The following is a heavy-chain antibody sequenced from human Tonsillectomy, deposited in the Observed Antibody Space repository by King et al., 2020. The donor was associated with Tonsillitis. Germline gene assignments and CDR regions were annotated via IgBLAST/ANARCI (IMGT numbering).Heavy chain of an antibody. CDR2: SYYSGST. CDR1: GGSISSGGYY. D-gene: IGHD3-22*01. CDR3: ASSYDSSGYYYSLHFQH. V-gene: IGHV4-31*03. J-gene: IGHJ1*01. Sequence: VQLQESGPGLVKPSQTLSLTCTVSGGSISSGGYYWSWIRQHPGKGLEWIGYSYYSGSTYYNPSLKSRVTISVDTSKNQFSLKLSSVTAADTAVYYCASSYDSSGYYYSLHFQHWGQGTLVTVSS.